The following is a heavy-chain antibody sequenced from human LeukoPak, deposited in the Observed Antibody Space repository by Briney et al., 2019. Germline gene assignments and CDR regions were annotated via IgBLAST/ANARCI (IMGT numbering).Heavy chain of an antibody. J-gene: IGHJ5*02. CDR2: IYYSGST. V-gene: IGHV4-59*01. CDR1: GGSISSYY. CDR3: ARDLYDSSGYPHNWFDP. Sequence: PSETLSLTCTVSGGSISSYYWSWIRQPPGKGLEWIGYIYYSGSTNYNPSLKSRVTISVDTSKNQFSLKQSSVTAADTAVYYCARDLYDSSGYPHNWFDPWGQGTLVTVSS. D-gene: IGHD3-22*01.